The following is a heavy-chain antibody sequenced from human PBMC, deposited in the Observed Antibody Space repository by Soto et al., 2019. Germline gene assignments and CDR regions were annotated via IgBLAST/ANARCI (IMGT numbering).Heavy chain of an antibody. V-gene: IGHV3-30*18. CDR1: GFTFRTYG. CDR2: ISYDATKK. CDR3: VKQAPAGWHFFDT. Sequence: QVQLVESGGGVVQPGRSLRLSCAASGFTFRTYGMHWVRQTPGEGLKWVAGISYDATKKYYADSVKGRFTISRDNSKNTLHLQMDSLRTEDTAVYYCVKQAPAGWHFFDTWGQGTLVTVSS. J-gene: IGHJ4*02. D-gene: IGHD6-19*01.